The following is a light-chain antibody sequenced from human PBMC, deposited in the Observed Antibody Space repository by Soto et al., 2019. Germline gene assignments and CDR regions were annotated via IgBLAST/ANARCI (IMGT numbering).Light chain of an antibody. CDR1: NIGSKS. CDR2: YDS. Sequence: SYELTQPPSVSVAPGKTARITCGGNNIGSKSVHWYQQKPGQAPVLVIYYDSDRPSGIPERFSGSTSGNTATLTISRVEAGDEDDYYCQVWDSSSDHWVFGGGTKLTVL. J-gene: IGLJ3*02. V-gene: IGLV3-21*04. CDR3: QVWDSSSDHWV.